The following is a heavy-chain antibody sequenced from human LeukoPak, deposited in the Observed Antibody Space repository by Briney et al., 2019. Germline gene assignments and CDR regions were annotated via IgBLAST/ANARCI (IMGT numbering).Heavy chain of an antibody. J-gene: IGHJ5*02. Sequence: GGSLRLSCAASGFTFKNYWMSWVRQAPGKGLEWVANINQAGSEKYYVDSVKGRFTISRDNAKNSLFLQMNSLRAEDTAVYFCARVVVGVTNRFDPWGQGTLVIVSS. V-gene: IGHV3-7*05. CDR3: ARVVVGVTNRFDP. CDR1: GFTFKNYW. CDR2: INQAGSEK. D-gene: IGHD2-15*01.